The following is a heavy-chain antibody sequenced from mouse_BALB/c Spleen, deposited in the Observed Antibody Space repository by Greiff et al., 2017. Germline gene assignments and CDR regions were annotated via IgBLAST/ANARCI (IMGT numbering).Heavy chain of an antibody. D-gene: IGHD1-2*01. J-gene: IGHJ3*01. CDR3: TRSLLRLQGFAY. Sequence: VQLQQSGTVLARPGASVKMSCKASGYTFTSYWMHWVKQRPGQGLEWIGAIYPGNSDTSYNQKFKGKAKLTAVTSTSTAYMELSSLTNEDSAVYYCTRSLLRLQGFAYWGQGTLVTVSA. CDR2: IYPGNSDT. CDR1: GYTFTSYW. V-gene: IGHV1-5*01.